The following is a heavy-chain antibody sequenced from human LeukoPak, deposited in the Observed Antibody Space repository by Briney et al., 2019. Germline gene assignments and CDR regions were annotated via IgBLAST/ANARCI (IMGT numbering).Heavy chain of an antibody. CDR1: GYSISSGYY. J-gene: IGHJ4*02. CDR3: ARVATIQTAFDY. Sequence: SETLSLTCTVSGYSISSGYYWGWIRQPPGKGLEWIGSIYYSGSTYYNPSLKSRVTISVDTSKNQFSLKLSSVTAADTAVYYCARVATIQTAFDYWGQGTLVTVSS. CDR2: IYYSGST. D-gene: IGHD5-12*01. V-gene: IGHV4-38-2*02.